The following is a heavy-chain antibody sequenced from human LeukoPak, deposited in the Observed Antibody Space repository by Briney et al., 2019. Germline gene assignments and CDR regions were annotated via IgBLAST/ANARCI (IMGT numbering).Heavy chain of an antibody. Sequence: SETLSLTCTVSGVSISSYYWSWIRQPPGKGLELIGYIYYSGSTNYNPSLKSRVTISVDTSKNQLSLKLSSVTAADTAVYYCARFSVAAAGTGWFDPWGQGTWSPSP. V-gene: IGHV4-59*01. D-gene: IGHD6-13*01. CDR3: ARFSVAAAGTGWFDP. CDR1: GVSISSYY. J-gene: IGHJ5*02. CDR2: IYYSGST.